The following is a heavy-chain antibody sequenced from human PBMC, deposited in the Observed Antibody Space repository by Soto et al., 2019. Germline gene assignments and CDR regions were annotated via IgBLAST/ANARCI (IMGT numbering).Heavy chain of an antibody. CDR3: AKEGAMYGEGYFDN. Sequence: EVQLLESGGGLVQPGGSLRLSCVASGFTFTSYAMSWVRQAPGKGLEWVSAIVANADVTFDADSVKGRFTISRDNSRNTVYLQMNSLRAEDTAIYYCAKEGAMYGEGYFDNWGQGTLVTVSS. CDR2: IVANADVT. D-gene: IGHD2-21*01. J-gene: IGHJ4*02. CDR1: GFTFTSYA. V-gene: IGHV3-23*01.